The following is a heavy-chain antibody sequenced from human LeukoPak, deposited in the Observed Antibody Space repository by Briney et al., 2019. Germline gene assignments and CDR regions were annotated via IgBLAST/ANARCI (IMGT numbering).Heavy chain of an antibody. Sequence: SETLSLTCTVSGGSISSSSYYWGWIRQPPGKGLEWIGSIYYSGSTYYNPSLKSRVTISVDTSKNQFSLKLSSVTAADTAVHYCARHGVMITFGEFDYWGQGTLVTVSS. CDR3: ARHGVMITFGEFDY. J-gene: IGHJ4*02. CDR1: GGSISSSSYY. V-gene: IGHV4-39*01. CDR2: IYYSGST. D-gene: IGHD3-16*01.